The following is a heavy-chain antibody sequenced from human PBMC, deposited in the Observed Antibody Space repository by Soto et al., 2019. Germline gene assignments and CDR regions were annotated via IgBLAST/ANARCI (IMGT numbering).Heavy chain of an antibody. J-gene: IGHJ4*02. Sequence: GASVKVSCETSEYSFGDYYLHWVLQAPEQGLEWMGWINLNDGGTNSPRKFQGRLTMTRDKSITTVYMELSRLRSDDTAVYFCVRDAPSHQSIFDLWGPGTLVTVSS. CDR3: VRDAPSHQSIFDL. D-gene: IGHD2-2*01. CDR2: INLNDGGT. CDR1: EYSFGDYY. V-gene: IGHV1-2*02.